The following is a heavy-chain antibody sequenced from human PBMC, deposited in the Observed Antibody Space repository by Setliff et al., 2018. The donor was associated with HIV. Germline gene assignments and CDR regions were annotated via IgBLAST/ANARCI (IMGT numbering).Heavy chain of an antibody. V-gene: IGHV4-39*01. CDR2: FYYSGST. J-gene: IGHJ3*02. Sequence: SETLSLTCVVSGDSISRSRYYWGWICQPPGKGLEWIGSFYYSGSTSYNPSLKSRVTISGDTSKNQVSLRLSSVTAADTAVYYCARGRDDYNYDPFDIWGQGTMVTVSS. D-gene: IGHD4-4*01. CDR1: GDSISRSRYY. CDR3: ARGRDDYNYDPFDI.